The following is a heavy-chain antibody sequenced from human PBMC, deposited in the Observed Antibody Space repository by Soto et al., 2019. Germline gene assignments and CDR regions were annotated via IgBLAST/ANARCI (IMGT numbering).Heavy chain of an antibody. Sequence: EVQLVESGGGLVQPGGSLRLSCVASGFTFNYYWMHWVRQAPGKGLVWVSRIQSDGSSPDYVDSVKGRYTISRDNAKNTLYLQMNNLRAEDTAVYYCARGGDPDYWGQGTLVTVSS. CDR3: ARGGDPDY. CDR2: IQSDGSSP. J-gene: IGHJ4*02. V-gene: IGHV3-74*01. D-gene: IGHD2-21*02. CDR1: GFTFNYYW.